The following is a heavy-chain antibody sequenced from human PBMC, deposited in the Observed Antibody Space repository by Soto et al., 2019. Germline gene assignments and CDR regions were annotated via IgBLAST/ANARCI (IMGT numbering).Heavy chain of an antibody. CDR2: FYHSWST. CDR1: GGSISSGGYS. J-gene: IGHJ5*02. Sequence: PSETLSLTCAVSGGSISSGGYSWSWIRQPPGKGLEWIGYFYHSWSTYYNPSLKSRVTISVDRSKNQFSLKLSSVTAADTAVFYCARGGYYGSAMTGTYNWFDPWGQGTLVTVSS. CDR3: ARGGYYGSAMTGTYNWFDP. V-gene: IGHV4-30-2*01. D-gene: IGHD3-10*01.